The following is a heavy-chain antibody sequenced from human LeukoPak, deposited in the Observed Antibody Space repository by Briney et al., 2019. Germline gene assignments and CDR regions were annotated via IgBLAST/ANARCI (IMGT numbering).Heavy chain of an antibody. CDR3: AKGDDYGANTRLPKYNWFDP. Sequence: GGSLRLSCAASGFTFGSYAMHWVRQAPGKGLEWVAFIRYDGNNKNYADSAKGRFTISRDNSKDTLYLQMNSLRAEDTAVYYCAKGDDYGANTRLPKYNWFDPWGQGTLVTVSS. D-gene: IGHD4-23*01. V-gene: IGHV3-30*02. J-gene: IGHJ5*02. CDR2: IRYDGNNK. CDR1: GFTFGSYA.